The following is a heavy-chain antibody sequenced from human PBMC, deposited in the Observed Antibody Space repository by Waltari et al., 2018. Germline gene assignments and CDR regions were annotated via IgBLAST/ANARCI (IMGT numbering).Heavy chain of an antibody. D-gene: IGHD3-9*01. CDR2: IYSSGST. Sequence: QMQLQESGPGLVKTSETLSLTCWVFVGSIRTSALHWGWIRQPPGAGLEWLGSIYSSGSTYYSPSLKSRVTISIDPSKNQFSLKMESLTAADTAVYYCARHNNGWHYDILTAYYNLWGQGTRVLVSS. V-gene: IGHV4-39*01. J-gene: IGHJ4*02. CDR1: VGSIRTSALH. CDR3: ARHNNGWHYDILTAYYNL.